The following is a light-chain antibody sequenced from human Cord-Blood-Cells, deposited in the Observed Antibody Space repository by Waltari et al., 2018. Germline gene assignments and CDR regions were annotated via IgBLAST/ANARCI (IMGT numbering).Light chain of an antibody. CDR2: QDS. V-gene: IGLV3-1*01. CDR1: KVGDTY. Sequence: SYELTQPPSVYVPPGPPASITCPGDKVGDTYACWYQQKPGQSPVLVIYQDSKRPSGIPERFSGSNSGNTATLTISGTQAMDEADYYCQAWDSSTVVFGGGTKLTVL. CDR3: QAWDSSTVV. J-gene: IGLJ2*01.